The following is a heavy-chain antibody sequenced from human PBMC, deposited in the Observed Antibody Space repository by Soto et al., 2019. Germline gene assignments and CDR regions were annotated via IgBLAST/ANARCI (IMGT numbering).Heavy chain of an antibody. D-gene: IGHD2-2*01. CDR2: IKEDGSEK. CDR1: GFTFSDYW. J-gene: IGHJ1*01. V-gene: IGHV3-7*05. Sequence: EVQLVESGGGLVQPGGSLRLSCVASGFTFSDYWMTWVRQAPGKGLEWVANIKEDGSEKYYGDSVKGRFSISRDNAANSLYLQLKYLGAEDTAVYYCATYCSSPRCRSYWGQGTLVTVSS. CDR3: ATYCSSPRCRSY.